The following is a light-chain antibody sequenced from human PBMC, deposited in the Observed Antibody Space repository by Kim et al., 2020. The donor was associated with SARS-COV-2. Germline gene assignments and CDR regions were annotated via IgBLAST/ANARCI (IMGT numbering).Light chain of an antibody. CDR1: SSDVWAGHY. V-gene: IGLV2-14*03. J-gene: IGLJ3*02. Sequence: HSITISCAGSSSDVWAGHYVSWYRHHPGKAPKLMIYDVTLRPSGVSNRFSGSKSGNTASLTISGLQAEDEADYYCSTYTDSVMFGGGTQLTVL. CDR3: STYTDSVM. CDR2: DVT.